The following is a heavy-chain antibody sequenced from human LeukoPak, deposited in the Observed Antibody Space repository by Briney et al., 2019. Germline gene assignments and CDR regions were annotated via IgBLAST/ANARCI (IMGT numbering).Heavy chain of an antibody. J-gene: IGHJ4*02. CDR1: GFTFSSYW. Sequence: PGGSLRLSCAASGFTFSSYWMSWVRQAPGKGLEWVANIKQDGSEKYYVDSVKGRFTISRDNAKNSLYLQMNSLRAEDTAVYYCARDGGTQGGYYFDYWGQGTLVTVSS. CDR3: ARDGGTQGGYYFDY. D-gene: IGHD3-16*01. V-gene: IGHV3-7*04. CDR2: IKQDGSEK.